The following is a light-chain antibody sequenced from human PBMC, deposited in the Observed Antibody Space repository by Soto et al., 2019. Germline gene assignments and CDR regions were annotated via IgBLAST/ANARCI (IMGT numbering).Light chain of an antibody. CDR2: EVS. V-gene: IGLV2-14*01. CDR1: SSDVGGYNY. CDR3: SSYTSISTWV. J-gene: IGLJ3*02. Sequence: QSALTQPVSVSGSPGQSITISCTGTSSDVGGYNYVSWYQQHPGKAPKLMIYEVSNRPSGVSNRFSGSKSANTASLTISGLQAEDEADYYCSSYTSISTWVFGGGTQLTVL.